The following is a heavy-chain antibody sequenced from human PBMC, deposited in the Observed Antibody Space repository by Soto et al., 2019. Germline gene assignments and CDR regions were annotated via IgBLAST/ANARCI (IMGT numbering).Heavy chain of an antibody. D-gene: IGHD4-4*01. V-gene: IGHV3-33*01. J-gene: IGHJ4*02. Sequence: GGSLRLSCAASGFTFSSYGMHWVRQAPGKGLEWVAIIWYDGSNKYYADSVKGRFTISRDNSKNTLYLQMNSLRAVDTAVYYCARHDSMKLALDYWGQGTLVTVSS. CDR2: IWYDGSNK. CDR1: GFTFSSYG. CDR3: ARHDSMKLALDY.